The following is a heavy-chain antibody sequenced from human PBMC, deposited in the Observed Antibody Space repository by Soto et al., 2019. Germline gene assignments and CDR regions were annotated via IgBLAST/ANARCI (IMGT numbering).Heavy chain of an antibody. CDR3: AKVPHFRRVTTNY. V-gene: IGHV3-23*01. J-gene: IGHJ4*02. CDR1: GFTFSSYA. CDR2: ISGSGGST. Sequence: EVQLLESGGGLVQPGVSLRLSCAASGFTFSSYAMSWVRQAPGKGLEWVSAISGSGGSTYYAASVKGRFTISRDNSKNTLYLQMNSLRAEDTAVYYCAKVPHFRRVTTNYWGQGTLVTVSS. D-gene: IGHD4-17*01.